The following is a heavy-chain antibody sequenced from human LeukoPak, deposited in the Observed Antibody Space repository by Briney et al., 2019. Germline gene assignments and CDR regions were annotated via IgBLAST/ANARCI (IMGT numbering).Heavy chain of an antibody. V-gene: IGHV1-18*01. CDR2: ISPYNGNT. J-gene: IGHJ4*02. D-gene: IGHD5-24*01. CDR3: AREMATIVNQFDY. CDR1: GYTFTSCG. Sequence: GASVKVSCQASGYTFTSCGINCVRQAPGQGLEWMGWISPYNGNTNYAQKLQGRVTMTTDTSTTTAYMELRSLRSDDTAVYYCAREMATIVNQFDYWGQGTLVTVSS.